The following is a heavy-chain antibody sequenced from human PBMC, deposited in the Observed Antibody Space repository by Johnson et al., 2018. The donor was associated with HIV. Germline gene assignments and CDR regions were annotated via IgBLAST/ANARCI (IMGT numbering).Heavy chain of an antibody. CDR3: AREGPPRAFDI. Sequence: QMQLVESGGGLVPPGGSLRLSCAASGFTFSSYGMHWVRQAPGKGLEWVSVIYSGGSTYYADSVQGRFTISRDNSKNTLYLQMNSRRAEDTAVYYCAREGPPRAFDIWGQGTMVTVSS. J-gene: IGHJ3*02. CDR2: IYSGGST. V-gene: IGHV3-NL1*01. CDR1: GFTFSSYG.